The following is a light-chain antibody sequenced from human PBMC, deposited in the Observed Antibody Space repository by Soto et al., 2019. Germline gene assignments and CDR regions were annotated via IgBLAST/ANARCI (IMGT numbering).Light chain of an antibody. J-gene: IGKJ2*01. Sequence: DIQMTQSPSSLSASVGHTVTFTCRARQTVSTYLNWYLLKPGKAPKLLIYGASSLQSGVPSRFSANGSATEFALTFSGLRPEDSATFYCQQSYKTPRTFGQGSRLEIK. CDR3: QQSYKTPRT. CDR1: QTVSTY. CDR2: GAS. V-gene: IGKV1-39*01.